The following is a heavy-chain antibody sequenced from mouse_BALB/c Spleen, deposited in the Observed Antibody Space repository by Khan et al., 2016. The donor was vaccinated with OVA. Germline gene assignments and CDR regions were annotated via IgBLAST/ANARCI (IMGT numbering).Heavy chain of an antibody. CDR1: GYTFTDYV. D-gene: IGHD1-1*01. J-gene: IGHJ3*01. CDR3: ARGGYSVFVY. Sequence: QVQLQQSGPELVKPGASVKMSCKASGYTFTDYVINWVKQRTGQGLEWIGDIYPGSGSTYYNEKFKGKAKLTADKSSNTAYMQLSSLTFEDSAVYFCARGGYSVFVYWGQGTLVTVSA. V-gene: IGHV1-77*01. CDR2: IYPGSGST.